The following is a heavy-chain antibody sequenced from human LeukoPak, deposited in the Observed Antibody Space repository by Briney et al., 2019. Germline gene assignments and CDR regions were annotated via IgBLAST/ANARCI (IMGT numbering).Heavy chain of an antibody. CDR1: GFIFSSYE. D-gene: IGHD3-10*02. CDR3: AELGITMIGGV. J-gene: IGHJ6*04. CDR2: ISSSGSTI. Sequence: GGSLRLSSAASGFIFSSYEMNWVRQAPGKGLEWVSYISSSGSTIYYADSVKGRFTISRDNAKNSLYLQMNSLRAEDTAVYYCAELGITMIGGVWGKGTTVTISS. V-gene: IGHV3-48*03.